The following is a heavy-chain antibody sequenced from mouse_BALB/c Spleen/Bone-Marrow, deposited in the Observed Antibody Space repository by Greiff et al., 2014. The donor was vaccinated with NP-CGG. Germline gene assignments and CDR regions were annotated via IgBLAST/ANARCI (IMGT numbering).Heavy chain of an antibody. CDR2: IDPANGNT. V-gene: IGHV14-3*02. D-gene: IGHD1-1*01. CDR1: GFNIKDTY. CDR3: AIYYYGSSGFAY. Sequence: EVQLQESGAELVKPGASVKLSCTASGFNIKDTYMHWVKQRPEQGLEWIGRIDPANGNTKYDPKFQGKATITADTSSNTSYLQLSSLTSEDTAVYYCAIYYYGSSGFAYRGQGTLVTVSA. J-gene: IGHJ3*01.